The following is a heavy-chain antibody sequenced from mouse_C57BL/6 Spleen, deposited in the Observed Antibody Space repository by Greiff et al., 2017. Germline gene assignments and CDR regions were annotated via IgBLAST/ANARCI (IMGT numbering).Heavy chain of an antibody. J-gene: IGHJ2*01. CDR2: IDPSDSYT. Sequence: VQLQQPGAELVMPGASVKLSCKASGYTFTSYWMHWVKQRPGQGLEWIGEIDPSDSYTNYNHKFKGKSTLTVDKSSSTAYMQLSSLTSEDSAVYYCACYGSSSFYFDYWGQGTTLTVSS. CDR3: ACYGSSSFYFDY. D-gene: IGHD1-1*01. V-gene: IGHV1-69*01. CDR1: GYTFTSYW.